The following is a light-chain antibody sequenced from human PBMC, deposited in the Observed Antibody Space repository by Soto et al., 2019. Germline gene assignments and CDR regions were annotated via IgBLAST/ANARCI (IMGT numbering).Light chain of an antibody. J-gene: IGLJ3*02. CDR2: EDN. CDR1: SGSIASNY. Sequence: NFMLTQPHSVSESPGKTVIISCTRSSGSIASNYVQWFQQRPGSAPTTLIYEDNQRPSGVPDRFSGSIDSSSNSASLTISGLKTEDEADYYCQSYDTNNHWVFGGGTKVTVL. V-gene: IGLV6-57*04. CDR3: QSYDTNNHWV.